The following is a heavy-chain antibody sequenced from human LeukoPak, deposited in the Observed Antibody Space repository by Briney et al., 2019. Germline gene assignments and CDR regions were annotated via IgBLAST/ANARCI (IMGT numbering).Heavy chain of an antibody. CDR3: AKVLATSDAFDI. CDR2: ISGSGGST. Sequence: PGGSLRLSCAASGFTFSSYSMNWVRQAPGKGLEWVSAISGSGGSTYYADSVKGRFTISRDNSKNTLYLQMNSLRAEDTAVYYCAKVLATSDAFDIWGQGTMVTVSS. CDR1: GFTFSSYS. V-gene: IGHV3-23*01. J-gene: IGHJ3*02.